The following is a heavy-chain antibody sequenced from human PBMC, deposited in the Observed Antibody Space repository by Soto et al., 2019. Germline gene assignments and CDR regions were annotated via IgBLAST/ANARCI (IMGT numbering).Heavy chain of an antibody. CDR3: AHGSWRRRFEP. Sequence: QITLKESGPTLVKPTQTLTLTCTFSGFSLSTSGVGVGWIRQPPGKALEWLALIYWDDDKRYSPSLKSRLTITKGPTKNQVVLTMTHMDPVDTAPYYCAHGSWRRRFEPWGQGTLLTPSS. J-gene: IGHJ5*02. V-gene: IGHV2-5*02. CDR2: IYWDDDK. CDR1: GFSLSTSGVG. D-gene: IGHD1-1*01.